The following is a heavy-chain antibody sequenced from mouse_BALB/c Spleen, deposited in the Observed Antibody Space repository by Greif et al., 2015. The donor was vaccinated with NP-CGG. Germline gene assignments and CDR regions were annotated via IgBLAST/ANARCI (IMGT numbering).Heavy chain of an antibody. CDR3: ASYVYGYYFDY. Sequence: VQLQQSGAELVKPGASVKLSCTASGFNIKENFMHWVKERPEQGLERIGRIVPANGNTRYDSNFLGKATITADTSSNTAYLQLSSLTSEDIAVYYCASYVYGYYFDYWAKAPLSQSPQ. D-gene: IGHD2-2*01. CDR2: IVPANGNT. V-gene: IGHV14-3*02. CDR1: GFNIKENF. J-gene: IGHJ2*01.